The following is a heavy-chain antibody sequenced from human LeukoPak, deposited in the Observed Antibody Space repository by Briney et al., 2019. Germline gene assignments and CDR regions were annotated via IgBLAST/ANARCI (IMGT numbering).Heavy chain of an antibody. J-gene: IGHJ6*03. CDR2: IIPIFGTA. D-gene: IGHD3-10*01. CDR3: ARGPPQRPRGVTYYYMDV. CDR1: GGTFSSYA. Sequence: VASVKVSCKASGGTFSSYAISWVRQAPGQGLEWMGGIIPIFGTANYAQKFQGRVTITTDESTSTAYMELSSLRSEDTAVYYCARGPPQRPRGVTYYYMDVWGKGTTVTVSS. V-gene: IGHV1-69*05.